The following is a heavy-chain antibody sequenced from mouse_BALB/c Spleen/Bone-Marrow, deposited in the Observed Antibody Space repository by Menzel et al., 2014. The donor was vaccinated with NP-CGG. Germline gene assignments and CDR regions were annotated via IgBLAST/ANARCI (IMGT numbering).Heavy chain of an antibody. CDR1: GYAFTNYL. D-gene: IGHD2-14*01. J-gene: IGHJ1*01. V-gene: IGHV1-54*01. CDR3: AREQVRFFYV. CDR2: INPGSGGT. Sequence: VQLQQSGAELVRPGTSVKVSCKASGYAFTNYLIEWIKQRPGQGLEWIGVINPGSGGTNYNEKFKGKATLTADKSSFTAYIQLSSLTSDDSAVYFCAREQVRFFYVLGAGTTVAISS.